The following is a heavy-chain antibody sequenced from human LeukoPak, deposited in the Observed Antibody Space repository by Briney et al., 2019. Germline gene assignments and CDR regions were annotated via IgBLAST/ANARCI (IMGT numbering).Heavy chain of an antibody. CDR2: ISSSGSTI. CDR1: GFTFSSYS. J-gene: IGHJ6*03. Sequence: GGSLRLSCAASGFTFSSYSMNWVRQAPGKGLEWVSYISSSGSTIYYADSVKGRFTISRDNAKNSLYLQINSLRAEDTAVYYCASPRVVRGVISMDVWGKGTTVTVSS. V-gene: IGHV3-48*04. CDR3: ASPRVVRGVISMDV. D-gene: IGHD3-10*01.